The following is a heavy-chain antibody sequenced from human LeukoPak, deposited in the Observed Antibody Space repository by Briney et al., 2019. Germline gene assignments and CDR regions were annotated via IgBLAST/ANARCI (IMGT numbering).Heavy chain of an antibody. Sequence: SETLSLTCTVSGGSISSSSYYWGWIRQPPGKGLEWIGSIYYSGSTYYNPSLKSRVTISVDTSKNQFSLELSSVTAADTAVYYCLGELMSALDIWGQGTMVTVSS. D-gene: IGHD3-10*01. CDR2: IYYSGST. J-gene: IGHJ3*02. CDR1: GGSISSSSYY. CDR3: LGELMSALDI. V-gene: IGHV4-39*01.